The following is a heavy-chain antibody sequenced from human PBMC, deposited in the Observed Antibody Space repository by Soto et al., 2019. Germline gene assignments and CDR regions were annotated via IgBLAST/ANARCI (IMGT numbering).Heavy chain of an antibody. CDR2: ISYDGSNK. D-gene: IGHD3-22*01. V-gene: IGHV3-30*18. Sequence: QVQLVESGGGVVQPGRSLRLSCAASGFTFSSYGMHWVHQAPGKGLEWVAVISYDGSNKYYADSVKGRFTISRDNSKNTLYLQMNSLRAEDTAVYYCAKAITGYYYDGNLDYWGQGTLVTVSS. J-gene: IGHJ4*02. CDR3: AKAITGYYYDGNLDY. CDR1: GFTFSSYG.